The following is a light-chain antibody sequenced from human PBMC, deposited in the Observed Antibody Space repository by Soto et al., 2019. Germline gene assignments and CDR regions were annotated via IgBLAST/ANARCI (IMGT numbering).Light chain of an antibody. CDR3: QQYFEWPPMT. V-gene: IGKV3D-15*01. J-gene: IGKJ1*01. Sequence: EVVMTQSPATLSVSPGERATLSCRASERVATNLAWYQQQPGQAPMLLISGSSTSAAGFSDRFRGSGSGTEFTLTISSLRSEYSAIYYCQQYFEWPPMTLGQGTKVEI. CDR1: ERVATN. CDR2: GSS.